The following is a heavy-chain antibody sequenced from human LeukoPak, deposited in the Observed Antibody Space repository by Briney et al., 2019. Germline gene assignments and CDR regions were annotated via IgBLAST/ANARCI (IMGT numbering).Heavy chain of an antibody. Sequence: GGSLRLSCAASGFTFSTYAMTWVRQAPGKGLEWVSSISGSGATTYYADPVKGRFTISRDNSKDTSYLHMASLRTEDTSLYYCTRETKDSFDHWGQGTLVTVSA. CDR1: GFTFSTYA. D-gene: IGHD1-7*01. CDR3: TRETKDSFDH. CDR2: ISGSGATT. V-gene: IGHV3-23*01. J-gene: IGHJ4*02.